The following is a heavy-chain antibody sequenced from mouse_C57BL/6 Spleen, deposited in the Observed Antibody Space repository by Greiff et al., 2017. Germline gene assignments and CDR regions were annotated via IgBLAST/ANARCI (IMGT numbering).Heavy chain of an antibody. D-gene: IGHD1-1*01. CDR1: GYSFTGYF. CDR2: INPYNGDT. V-gene: IGHV1-20*01. CDR3: ARGGTVVNYFDY. J-gene: IGHJ2*01. Sequence: EVQLQQSGPELVKPGDSVKISCKASGYSFTGYFMNWVMQSHGKSLEWIGRINPYNGDTFYNQKFKGKATLTVDKSSSTAYMQLSSLTSEDSAVYFCARGGTVVNYFDYWGQGTTLTVSS.